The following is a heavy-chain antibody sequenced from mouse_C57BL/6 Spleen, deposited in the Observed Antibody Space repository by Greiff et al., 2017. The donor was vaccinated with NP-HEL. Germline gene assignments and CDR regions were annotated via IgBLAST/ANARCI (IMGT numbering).Heavy chain of an antibody. V-gene: IGHV5-12*01. CDR3: ARRVDFYYAMDD. CDR2: ISNGGGST. J-gene: IGHJ4*01. Sequence: EVKLVESGGGLVQPGGSLKLSCAASGFTFSDYYMYWVRQTPEKRLEWVAYISNGGGSTYYPDTVKGRFTLSRANAKNTLYRKKSRLKSEDTAMYYCARRVDFYYAMDDWGQGTTVTVSS. CDR1: GFTFSDYY. D-gene: IGHD1-1*02.